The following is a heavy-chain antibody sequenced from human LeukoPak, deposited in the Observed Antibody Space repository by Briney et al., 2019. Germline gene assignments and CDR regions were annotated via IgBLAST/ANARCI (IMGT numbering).Heavy chain of an antibody. V-gene: IGHV1-69*06. CDR1: GGTFSSYA. CDR2: IIPIFGTA. D-gene: IGHD2-15*01. J-gene: IGHJ5*02. Sequence: ASVKVSCKASGGTFSSYAISWVRQAPGQGLEWMGGIIPIFGTANYAQKFQGRVTITADKSTSTAYMELSSLRSEDTAVYYCARENVVVAAMGWFDPWGQGTLVTVSS. CDR3: ARENVVVAAMGWFDP.